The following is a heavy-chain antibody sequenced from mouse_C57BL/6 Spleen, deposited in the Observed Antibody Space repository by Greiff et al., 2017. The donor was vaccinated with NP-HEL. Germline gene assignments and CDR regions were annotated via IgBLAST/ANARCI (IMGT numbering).Heavy chain of an antibody. V-gene: IGHV1-69*01. D-gene: IGHD3-2*02. CDR1: GYTFTSYW. Sequence: QVQLQQPGAELVMPGASVKLSCKASGYTFTSYWMHWVKQRPGQGLEWIGEIDPSDSYTNYNQKFKGKSTLTVDKSSSTAYMQLSSLTSEDWAVYYCARELRLFDYWGQGTTLTVSS. CDR3: ARELRLFDY. J-gene: IGHJ2*01. CDR2: IDPSDSYT.